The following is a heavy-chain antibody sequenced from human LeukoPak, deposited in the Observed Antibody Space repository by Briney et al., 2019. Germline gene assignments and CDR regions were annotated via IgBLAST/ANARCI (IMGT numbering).Heavy chain of an antibody. Sequence: ASVKVSXKASGYTFTSYDINWVRQAPGQGLEWMGWMNPNSGNTGYAQKFQGRVTMTRNTSISTAYMELSSLRSEDTAVYYCARELIAAAGSAGFDYWGQGTLVTVSS. D-gene: IGHD6-13*01. V-gene: IGHV1-8*01. CDR3: ARELIAAAGSAGFDY. CDR1: GYTFTSYD. J-gene: IGHJ4*02. CDR2: MNPNSGNT.